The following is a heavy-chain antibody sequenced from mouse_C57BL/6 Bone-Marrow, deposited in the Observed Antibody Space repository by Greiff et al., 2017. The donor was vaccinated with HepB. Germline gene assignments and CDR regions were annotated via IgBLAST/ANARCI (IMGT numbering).Heavy chain of an antibody. CDR2: IYPSDSET. CDR1: GYTFTSYW. CDR3: ARGDYYGSSFDY. V-gene: IGHV1-61*01. D-gene: IGHD1-1*01. Sequence: QVQLKQPGAELVRPGSSVKLSCKASGYTFTSYWMDWVKQRPGQGLEWIGNIYPSDSETQYNQKFKDKATLTVDKSSSTAYMQLSSLTSEDSAVYYCARGDYYGSSFDYWGQGTTLTVSS. J-gene: IGHJ2*01.